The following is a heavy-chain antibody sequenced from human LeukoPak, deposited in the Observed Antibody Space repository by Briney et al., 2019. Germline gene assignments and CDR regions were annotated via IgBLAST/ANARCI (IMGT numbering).Heavy chain of an antibody. CDR3: ARHTALWRYCSGGSCYHPGFDP. CDR2: IYPGDSDT. Sequence: GESLKISCKGSGYRFTSYWIGWVRQMPGKGLEWMGIIYPGDSDTRYSPSFQGQVTISADKSISTAYLQWSSLKASDTAMYYCARHTALWRYCSGGSCYHPGFDPWGQGTLVTVSS. CDR1: GYRFTSYW. V-gene: IGHV5-51*01. D-gene: IGHD2-15*01. J-gene: IGHJ5*02.